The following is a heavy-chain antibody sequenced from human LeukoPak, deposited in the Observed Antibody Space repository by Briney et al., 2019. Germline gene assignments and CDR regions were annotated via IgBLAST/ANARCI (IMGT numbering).Heavy chain of an antibody. CDR3: GRFGYVAGVDL. D-gene: IGHD6-19*01. V-gene: IGHV3-7*01. CDR1: GFSLSTYW. CDR2: ISPSGTET. J-gene: IGHJ4*02. Sequence: GGSLRLSCAASGFSLSTYWETWVRQAPGTGLEWVANISPSGTETYYVEPVKGRFTISRDNAKNLVYLQMNSLRAEDSAVYHCGRFGYVAGVDLWGQGTLVTVSS.